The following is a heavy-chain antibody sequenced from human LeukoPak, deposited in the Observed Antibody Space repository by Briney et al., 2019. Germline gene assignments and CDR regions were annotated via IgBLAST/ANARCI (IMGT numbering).Heavy chain of an antibody. J-gene: IGHJ5*02. D-gene: IGHD5-24*01. V-gene: IGHV3-48*04. CDR1: GFTFSSYW. Sequence: AGGSLRLSCAASGFTFSSYWMSWVRQAPGKGLEWVSYISSSGSNIYYADSVEGRFTISRDNAKNSLYLQMNSLRTEDTAVYYCARGSRDGYNRWGQGTLVTVSS. CDR3: ARGSRDGYNR. CDR2: ISSSGSNI.